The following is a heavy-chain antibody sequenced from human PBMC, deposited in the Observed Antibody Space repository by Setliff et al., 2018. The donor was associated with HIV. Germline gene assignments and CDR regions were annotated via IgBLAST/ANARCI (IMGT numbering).Heavy chain of an antibody. CDR2: FYTSGST. D-gene: IGHD6-13*01. V-gene: IGHV4-4*07. CDR1: GGSISRYY. CDR3: ARGSRSHGGMFGY. J-gene: IGHJ4*02. Sequence: SETLSLTCTVSGGSISRYYWSWIRQPAGKGLEWIGRFYTSGSTNYNPSLKSRVTMSLDTSKNQFSLKLSSMTAADTAIYYCARGSRSHGGMFGYWGQGTLVTVSS.